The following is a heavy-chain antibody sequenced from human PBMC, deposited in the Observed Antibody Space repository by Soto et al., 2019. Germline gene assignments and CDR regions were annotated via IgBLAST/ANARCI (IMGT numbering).Heavy chain of an antibody. Sequence: GGSLRLSCAASGFTFSSYDMHWVRQATGKGLEWVSSIGTAGDIYYPGSVKGRFTISRDNGKNSLYLQMNSLRAGDTAVYYCAKDVELERSYGMDVWGQGTTVTVSS. D-gene: IGHD1-1*01. V-gene: IGHV3-13*01. CDR2: IGTAGDI. J-gene: IGHJ6*02. CDR3: AKDVELERSYGMDV. CDR1: GFTFSSYD.